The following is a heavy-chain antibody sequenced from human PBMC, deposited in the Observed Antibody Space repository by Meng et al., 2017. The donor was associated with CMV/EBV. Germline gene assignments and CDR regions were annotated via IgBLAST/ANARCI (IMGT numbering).Heavy chain of an antibody. CDR3: ARDGPDIVVVPAAIRVAAAGTDYYYYYGMDV. D-gene: IGHD2-2*02. Sequence: ASVKVSCKASGYTFTGYYMHWVRQAPGQGLEWMGWINPNSGGTNYAQKFQGRVTMTRDTSISTAYMELSRLRSDDTAVYYCARDGPDIVVVPAAIRVAAAGTDYYYYYGMDVWGQGTTVTVSS. CDR2: INPNSGGT. CDR1: GYTFTGYY. J-gene: IGHJ6*02. V-gene: IGHV1-2*02.